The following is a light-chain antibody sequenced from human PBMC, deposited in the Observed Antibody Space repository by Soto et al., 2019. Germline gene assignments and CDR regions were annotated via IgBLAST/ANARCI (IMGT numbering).Light chain of an antibody. CDR1: SSNIGRNT. CDR2: SDD. Sequence: QSVLTQPPSASGTPGQRVTISCSGSSSNIGRNTVNWYQQLPGTAPKVLIYSDDQRPSGVPDRFSCSKSGTSASLAISGLRPEDEADYYCAAWDDSFDGHVVFGGGTKLTVL. V-gene: IGLV1-44*01. CDR3: AAWDDSFDGHVV. J-gene: IGLJ2*01.